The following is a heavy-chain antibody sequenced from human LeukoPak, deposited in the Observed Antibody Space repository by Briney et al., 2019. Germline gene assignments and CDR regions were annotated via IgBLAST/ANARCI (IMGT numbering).Heavy chain of an antibody. Sequence: GGSLRLSCAASGFAFSYYGMHWVRHAPGKGLEWVAVISHDGSNIHYGDSVKGRFTISRDNSKNTVYLLMNSLRAEDTAIYYCAKDPYRVVVATGNYLDPWGQGTLVTVSS. V-gene: IGHV3-30*18. D-gene: IGHD2-15*01. J-gene: IGHJ5*02. CDR3: AKDPYRVVVATGNYLDP. CDR2: ISHDGSNI. CDR1: GFAFSYYG.